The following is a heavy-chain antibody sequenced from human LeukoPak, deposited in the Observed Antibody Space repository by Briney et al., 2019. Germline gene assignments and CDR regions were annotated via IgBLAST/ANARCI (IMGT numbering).Heavy chain of an antibody. CDR2: IKQDGSEK. V-gene: IGHV3-7*01. J-gene: IGHJ6*04. Sequence: PGGSLRLSCAASGFTFSSYWMSWVRQAPGKGLEWVANIKQDGSEKYYVDSVKGRFTISRDNAKNSLYLQMNSLRAEDTAVYYCARDPPAYCGGDCAAGMDVWSKGTTVTVSS. CDR3: ARDPPAYCGGDCAAGMDV. CDR1: GFTFSSYW. D-gene: IGHD2-21*01.